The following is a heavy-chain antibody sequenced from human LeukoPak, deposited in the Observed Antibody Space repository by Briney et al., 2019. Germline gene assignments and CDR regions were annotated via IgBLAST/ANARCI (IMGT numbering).Heavy chain of an antibody. CDR1: GFTFSDFY. D-gene: IGHD6-13*01. CDR3: ARRGQQLDQIDY. CDR2: ISTTGYTI. J-gene: IGHJ4*02. Sequence: PGGSLRLSCEASGFTFSDFYMSWIRQAPGQGLEWLSYISTTGYTIYYADSVKGRFTISRDNTQNSLFLQMDSLRAEDTAVYYCARRGQQLDQIDYWGQGTLVTVSS. V-gene: IGHV3-11*04.